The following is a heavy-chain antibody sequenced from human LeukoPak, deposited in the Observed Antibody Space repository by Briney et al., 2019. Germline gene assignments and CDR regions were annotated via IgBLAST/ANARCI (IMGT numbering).Heavy chain of an antibody. V-gene: IGHV4-39*07. J-gene: IGHJ4*02. Sequence: SETLCLTCTVSGGSISSSSYYWAWIRQPPGKGLEWIGEINHSGSTNYNPSLKSRVTISVDTSKNQFSLKLSSVTAADTAVYYCARVKMTPLTGNYFDYWGRGTPVAVSS. D-gene: IGHD2-15*01. CDR2: INHSGST. CDR1: GGSISSSSYY. CDR3: ARVKMTPLTGNYFDY.